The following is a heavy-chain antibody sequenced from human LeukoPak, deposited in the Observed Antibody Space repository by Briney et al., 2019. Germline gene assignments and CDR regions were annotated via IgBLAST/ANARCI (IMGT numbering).Heavy chain of an antibody. CDR2: IWYDGSKT. CDR1: RFTFRSHA. V-gene: IGHV3-33*01. CDR3: ARDEYHDGSGYWAL. Sequence: GGSLRLSCAASRFTFRSHAMHWVRQAPGMGLEWVAVIWYDGSKTNYADSVKGRFTISRDNSKNTLFLQMNSLRHEDTAIYYCARDEYHDGSGYWALWGQGTLVIVSS. J-gene: IGHJ4*02. D-gene: IGHD3-22*01.